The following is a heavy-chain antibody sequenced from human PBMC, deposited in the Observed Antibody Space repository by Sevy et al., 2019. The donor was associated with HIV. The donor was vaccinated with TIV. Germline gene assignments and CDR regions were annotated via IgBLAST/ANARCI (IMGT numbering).Heavy chain of an antibody. CDR1: GFTFSSYS. J-gene: IGHJ6*02. CDR3: ARVALPDAMPYYYYGMDV. V-gene: IGHV3-48*02. D-gene: IGHD2-2*01. Sequence: GGSLRLSCAASGFTFSSYSMNWVRQAPGKGLEWVSYISSSSSTIYYADPVKGRFTISRDNAKNSLYLQMNSLRDEDTAVYYCARVALPDAMPYYYYGMDVWGQGTTVTVSS. CDR2: ISSSSSTI.